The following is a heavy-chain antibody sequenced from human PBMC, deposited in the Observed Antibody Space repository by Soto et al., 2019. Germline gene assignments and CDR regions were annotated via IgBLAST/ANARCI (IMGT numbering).Heavy chain of an antibody. J-gene: IGHJ6*02. CDR2: IISNGGTT. D-gene: IGHD3-3*02. CDR3: VKDSYLSDV. Sequence: EVQLVESGGGLVQPGGSLRLSCSASGFTFSTYTMHWVRQAPGKGLEFVSAIISNGGTTYYADSVKGRFTISRDNSKNTLNLQMSSLRAEDTAVYYCVKDSYLSDVWGQRTTVTVSS. CDR1: GFTFSTYT. V-gene: IGHV3-64D*08.